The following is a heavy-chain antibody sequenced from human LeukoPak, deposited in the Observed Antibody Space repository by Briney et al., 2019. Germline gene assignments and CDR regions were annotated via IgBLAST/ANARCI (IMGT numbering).Heavy chain of an antibody. Sequence: GASVKVSCKASGYTFTSYGISWVRQAPGQGLEWMGWISAYNGNTNYAQKLQGRVTMTTDTSTSTAYMELRSLRSDDTAVYYCARDQPNYDFWSGYYKDAFDIWGQGTMVTVSS. CDR1: GYTFTSYG. V-gene: IGHV1-18*01. CDR2: ISAYNGNT. CDR3: ARDQPNYDFWSGYYKDAFDI. D-gene: IGHD3-3*01. J-gene: IGHJ3*02.